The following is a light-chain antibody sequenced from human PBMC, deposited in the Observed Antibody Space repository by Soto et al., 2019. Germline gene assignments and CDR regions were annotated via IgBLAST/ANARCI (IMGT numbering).Light chain of an antibody. Sequence: EIVLTQSPGTLSLSPGERATLSCRASQSVRNNYLAWYQQKPGQAPGLLIYDASSRATGIPDRFSGSGSGTDCTLTISRLEPEDFAVYYCQQYGSSAITFGQGTRLEIK. CDR1: QSVRNNY. J-gene: IGKJ5*01. V-gene: IGKV3-20*01. CDR3: QQYGSSAIT. CDR2: DAS.